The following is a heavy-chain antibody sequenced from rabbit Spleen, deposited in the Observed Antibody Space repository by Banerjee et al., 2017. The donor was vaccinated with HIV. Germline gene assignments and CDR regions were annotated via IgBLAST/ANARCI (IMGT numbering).Heavy chain of an antibody. CDR2: IDPVFGIT. J-gene: IGHJ4*01. Sequence: QEQVVESGGGLVQPGGSLKVSCKASGFDFSSYGVSWVRQVPGKGLEWIGYIDPVFGITYYANWVNGRFTISRDNAQNTLFLQLNSRTAADTATYFCVREVAAKFNLWGPGTLVTVS. CDR1: GFDFSSYG. D-gene: IGHD4-1*01. CDR3: VREVAAKFNL. V-gene: IGHV1S47*01.